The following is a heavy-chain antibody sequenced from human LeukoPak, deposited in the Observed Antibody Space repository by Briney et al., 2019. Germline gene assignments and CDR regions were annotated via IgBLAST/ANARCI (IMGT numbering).Heavy chain of an antibody. Sequence: SGGSLRLSCAASGFTFSSYAMSWVRQAPGKGLEWVSAISGSGGSTYYADSVKGRFTISRDNSKNTLYLQMNSLRAEDTAVYYCAKDRDYSNYNYYYYGMDVWGQGTTVTVSS. CDR3: AKDRDYSNYNYYYYGMDV. D-gene: IGHD4-11*01. V-gene: IGHV3-23*01. CDR1: GFTFSSYA. J-gene: IGHJ6*02. CDR2: ISGSGGST.